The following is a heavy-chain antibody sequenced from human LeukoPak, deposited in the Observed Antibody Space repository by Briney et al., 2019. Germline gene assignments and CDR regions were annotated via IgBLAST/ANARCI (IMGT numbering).Heavy chain of an antibody. CDR1: GFTFSSYW. CDR3: ARREGWHCSGSDCFTHWFDP. D-gene: IGHD2-21*02. CDR2: IYSDGSGT. Sequence: GGSLRLSCAASGFTFSSYWMHWVRQAPGKGLVWVSRIYSDGSGTSYADSVKGRFTISRDNAKKTLYLQMNSLRPEDTAVYYCARREGWHCSGSDCFTHWFDPWGQGTLVTVSS. V-gene: IGHV3-74*01. J-gene: IGHJ5*02.